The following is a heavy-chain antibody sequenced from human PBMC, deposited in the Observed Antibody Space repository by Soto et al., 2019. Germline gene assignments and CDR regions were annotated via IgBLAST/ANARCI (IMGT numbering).Heavy chain of an antibody. CDR1: GYTFTSYP. CDR2: INAGNGGT. Sequence: QVQLVQSGAEEKKPGASVKVSCKASGYTFTSYPMNWLRQAPGQRPEWMGWINAGNGGTKYSQKFQGRVSITRDTSVSTADVQLSRLSNEDTAVYYCATDRGGYCSGGSCSEAWFDPWGQGTLVTVSS. V-gene: IGHV1-3*05. J-gene: IGHJ5*02. CDR3: ATDRGGYCSGGSCSEAWFDP. D-gene: IGHD2-15*01.